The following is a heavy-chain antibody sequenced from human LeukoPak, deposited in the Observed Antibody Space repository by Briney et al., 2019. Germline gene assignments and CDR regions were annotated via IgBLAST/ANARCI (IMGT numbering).Heavy chain of an antibody. CDR1: GYTITDYY. V-gene: IGHV1-2*02. CDR2: INPKSGGT. Sequence: ASVKVSCKASGYTITDYYIHWVRQAPGQGLEWMGWINPKSGGTNYAQRFQGRVTMTSDTSINTAYMDLSSLRSDDTAVYYCARGDSGDFSCCGYWGQGTLVTVSS. CDR3: ARGDSGDFSCCGY. J-gene: IGHJ4*02. D-gene: IGHD4-17*01.